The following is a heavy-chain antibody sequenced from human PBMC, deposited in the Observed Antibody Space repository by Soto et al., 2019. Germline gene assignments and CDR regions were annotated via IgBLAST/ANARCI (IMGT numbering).Heavy chain of an antibody. V-gene: IGHV1-18*01. Sequence: QVQLVQSGDEVKKPGASVKVSCKASGYIFVNYGIAWVRQAPGQGLEWMGWISPYTGNTHSATKVQGRLTMTTHTAXSTAYMGLGSLTSDDTAVYYCVMVDNYVTPTPQDVWGQGTTVTVSS. CDR1: GYIFVNYG. CDR2: ISPYTGNT. J-gene: IGHJ6*02. D-gene: IGHD3-16*01. CDR3: VMVDNYVTPTPQDV.